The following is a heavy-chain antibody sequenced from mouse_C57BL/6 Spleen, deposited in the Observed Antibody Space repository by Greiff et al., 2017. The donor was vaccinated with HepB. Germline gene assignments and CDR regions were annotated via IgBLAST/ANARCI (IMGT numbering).Heavy chain of an antibody. Sequence: EVKLMESGGDLVKPGGSLKLSCAASGFTFSSYGMSWVRQTPDKRLEWVATISSGGSYTNYPDSVKGRFTISRDNAKNTLYLQMSSLKSEDTAMYYGARHYGSSYGYAMDYWGQGTSVTVSS. CDR2: ISSGGSYT. CDR3: ARHYGSSYGYAMDY. J-gene: IGHJ4*01. D-gene: IGHD1-1*01. CDR1: GFTFSSYG. V-gene: IGHV5-6*01.